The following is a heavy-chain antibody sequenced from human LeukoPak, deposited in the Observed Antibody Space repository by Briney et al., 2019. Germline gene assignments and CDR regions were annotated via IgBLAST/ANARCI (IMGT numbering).Heavy chain of an antibody. V-gene: IGHV1-69*05. Sequence: SSVKVSCKASGCTFINYAISWVGQAPGQGREGMGGVIPIFGTANYAQKFHGRVTITTDEATSSAYMELSSLRSEDTAVYYCASSKYYYDSSGRRQDAFDIWGQGTMVTVSS. D-gene: IGHD3-22*01. CDR1: GCTFINYA. CDR3: ASSKYYYDSSGRRQDAFDI. CDR2: VIPIFGTA. J-gene: IGHJ3*02.